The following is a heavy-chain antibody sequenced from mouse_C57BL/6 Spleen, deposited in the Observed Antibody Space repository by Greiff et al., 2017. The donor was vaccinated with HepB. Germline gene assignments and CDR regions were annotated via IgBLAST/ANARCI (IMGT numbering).Heavy chain of an antibody. V-gene: IGHV1-53*01. CDR1: GYTFTSYW. CDR3: ARTLYDGYYVDY. CDR2: INPSNGGT. Sequence: QVHVKQSGTELVKPGASVKLSCKASGYTFTSYWMHWVKQRPGQGLEWIGNINPSNGGTNYNEKFKSKATLTVDKSSSTAYMQLSSLTSEDSAVYYCARTLYDGYYVDYWGQGTTLTVSS. J-gene: IGHJ2*01. D-gene: IGHD2-3*01.